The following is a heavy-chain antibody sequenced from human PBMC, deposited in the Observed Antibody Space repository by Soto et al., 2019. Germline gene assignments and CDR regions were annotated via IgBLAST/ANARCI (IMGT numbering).Heavy chain of an antibody. CDR1: GFTFSSYW. V-gene: IGHV3-7*01. J-gene: IGHJ4*02. CDR2: IKQDGSEK. D-gene: IGHD3-10*01. CDR3: ARDETYYYGSGPV. Sequence: EVQLVESGGGLVQPGGSLRLSCAASGFTFSSYWMSWVRQAPGKGLEWVANIKQDGSEKYYVDSVKGRITISRDNAKNSLYLQMNSLRAEDTAVDYCARDETYYYGSGPVGGQGTLVTVTS.